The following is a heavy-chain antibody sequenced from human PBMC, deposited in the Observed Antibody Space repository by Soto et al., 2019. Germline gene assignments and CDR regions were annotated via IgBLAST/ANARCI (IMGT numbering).Heavy chain of an antibody. J-gene: IGHJ5*02. Sequence: VASVKVSYKASGYTFTSYDINWVRQATGQGLEWMGWMNPNSGNTGYAQKFQGRVTMTRNTSISTAYMELSSLRSEDTAVYYCARGLGYCSGGSCYNWFDPWGQGTLVTVS. V-gene: IGHV1-8*01. CDR1: GYTFTSYD. D-gene: IGHD2-15*01. CDR3: ARGLGYCSGGSCYNWFDP. CDR2: MNPNSGNT.